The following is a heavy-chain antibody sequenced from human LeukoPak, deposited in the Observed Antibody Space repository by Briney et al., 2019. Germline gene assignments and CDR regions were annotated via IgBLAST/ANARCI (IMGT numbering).Heavy chain of an antibody. CDR1: GFSFTSYA. V-gene: IGHV3-23*01. D-gene: IGHD6-19*01. Sequence: HSGGSLRLSCAASGFSFTSYAMSWVRQAPGKGLEWVSAASSSGGTTFYADSVKGRFTISRDNSKNTLNLQMNSLRAEDTAVYYCARTREQWQVLDYWGQGTLVTVSS. CDR2: ASSSGGTT. CDR3: ARTREQWQVLDY. J-gene: IGHJ4*02.